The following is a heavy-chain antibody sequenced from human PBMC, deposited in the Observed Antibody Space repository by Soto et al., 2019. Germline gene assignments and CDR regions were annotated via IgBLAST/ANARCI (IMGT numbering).Heavy chain of an antibody. V-gene: IGHV3-48*03. CDR1: GFTFSSYE. CDR3: ARDYGSTYYDFWSGYPTYGMDV. Sequence: LRLSCAASGFTFSSYEMNWVRQAPGKGLEWVSYISSSGSTIYYADSVKGRFTISRDNARNSLYLQMNSLRAEDTAVYYCARDYGSTYYDFWSGYPTYGMDVWGQGTTVTVSS. J-gene: IGHJ6*02. D-gene: IGHD3-3*01. CDR2: ISSSGSTI.